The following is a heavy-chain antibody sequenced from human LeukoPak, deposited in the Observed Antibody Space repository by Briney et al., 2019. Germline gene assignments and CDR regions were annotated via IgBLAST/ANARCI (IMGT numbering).Heavy chain of an antibody. J-gene: IGHJ4*02. CDR3: AKLLGTVTIYDY. Sequence: GGSLRLSCEASAFTFSRNWMSCVRQAPGKGLEWVASINPDGSQKFYVDSVKGRFTISRDNTKTSLYLEMNSLGAEDTAMYYCAKLLGTVTIYDYWGQGTRVTVSS. D-gene: IGHD2/OR15-2a*01. V-gene: IGHV3-7*01. CDR1: AFTFSRNW. CDR2: INPDGSQK.